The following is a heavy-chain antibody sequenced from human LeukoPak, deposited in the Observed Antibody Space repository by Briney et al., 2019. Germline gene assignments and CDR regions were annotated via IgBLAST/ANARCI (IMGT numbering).Heavy chain of an antibody. CDR2: IYYSGST. Sequence: PSETLSLTCTVSGGPISSSSYYWGWIRQPPGKGLEWIVSIYYSGSTYYNPSLKSRVTISVDTSKNQFSLKLSSVTAADTAVYYCARLVAYWGQGTLVTVSS. CDR3: ARLVAY. D-gene: IGHD2-15*01. CDR1: GGPISSSSYY. V-gene: IGHV4-39*01. J-gene: IGHJ4*02.